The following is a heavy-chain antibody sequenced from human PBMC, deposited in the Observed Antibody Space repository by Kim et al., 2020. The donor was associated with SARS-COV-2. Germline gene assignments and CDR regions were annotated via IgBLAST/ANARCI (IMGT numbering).Heavy chain of an antibody. CDR2: SGGT. Sequence: SGGTNDAQKFQGWVTMTRDTSISTAYMELSRLRSDDTAVYYCARGVQLDVWGQGTTVTVSS. V-gene: IGHV1-2*04. J-gene: IGHJ6*02. CDR3: ARGVQLDV. D-gene: IGHD2-2*01.